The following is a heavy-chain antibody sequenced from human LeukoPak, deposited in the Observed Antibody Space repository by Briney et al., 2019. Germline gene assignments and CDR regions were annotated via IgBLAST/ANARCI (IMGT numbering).Heavy chain of an antibody. CDR1: GFTFINAW. D-gene: IGHD1-26*01. CDR2: IKSKTAGGTI. Sequence: GGSLRLSCAASGFTFINAWMNWVRQAPGKGLEWVGRIKSKTAGGTIDYAAPVKGRFTISRDDSRATLSLQMDSLKTEDTSVYYCATSSGSGAAGAFNVWGQGTMVTVSS. J-gene: IGHJ3*01. V-gene: IGHV3-15*01. CDR3: ATSSGSGAAGAFNV.